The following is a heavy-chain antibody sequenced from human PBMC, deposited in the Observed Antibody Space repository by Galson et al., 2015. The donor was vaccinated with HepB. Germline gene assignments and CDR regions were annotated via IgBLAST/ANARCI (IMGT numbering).Heavy chain of an antibody. Sequence: SVKVSCRASGYTFTSYGISWVRQAPGQGLEWMGWISAYNGNTNYAQKLQGRVTMTTDTSTSTAYMELRSLRSDDTAVYYCARDLASTAGTPGPYWGQGTLVTVSS. D-gene: IGHD1-1*01. J-gene: IGHJ4*02. V-gene: IGHV1-18*01. CDR2: ISAYNGNT. CDR3: ARDLASTAGTPGPY. CDR1: GYTFTSYG.